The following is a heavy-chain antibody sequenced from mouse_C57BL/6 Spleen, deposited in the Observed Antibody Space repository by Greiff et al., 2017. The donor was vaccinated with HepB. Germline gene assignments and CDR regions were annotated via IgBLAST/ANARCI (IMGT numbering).Heavy chain of an antibody. J-gene: IGHJ3*01. CDR1: GFTFSDYY. CDR2: ISNGGGST. Sequence: DVKLQESGGGLVQPGGSLKLSCAASGFTFSDYYMYWVRQTPEKRLEWVAYISNGGGSTYYPDTVKGRFTISRDDAKNTLYLQMSRLKSEDTAMYYCARHGLGRFAYWGQGTLVTVSA. CDR3: ARHGLGRFAY. D-gene: IGHD4-1*01. V-gene: IGHV5-12*01.